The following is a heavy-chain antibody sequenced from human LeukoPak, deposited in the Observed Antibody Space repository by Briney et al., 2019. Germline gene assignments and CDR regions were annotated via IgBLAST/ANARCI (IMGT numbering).Heavy chain of an antibody. D-gene: IGHD3-22*01. CDR3: AKGEGDYYDSSGYYFGY. CDR2: ISGRGGST. CDR1: GFTFSSYA. Sequence: PGGSLRLSCAASGFTFSSYAMSWVRQAPGKGLEWVSVISGRGGSTYYADSVKGRFTISRDNSKNTLYLQMNSLRAEDTAVYYCAKGEGDYYDSSGYYFGYWGQGTLVTVSS. J-gene: IGHJ4*02. V-gene: IGHV3-23*01.